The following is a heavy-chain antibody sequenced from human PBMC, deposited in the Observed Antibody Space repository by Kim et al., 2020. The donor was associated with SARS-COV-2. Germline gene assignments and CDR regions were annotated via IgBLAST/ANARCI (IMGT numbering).Heavy chain of an antibody. CDR1: GGSIRSSNYY. D-gene: IGHD2-15*01. J-gene: IGHJ4*02. CDR3: ARHVSCSGGGCPFYFGY. Sequence: SETLSLTCTVSGGSIRSSNYYWGWVRQPPGKGLEWIGSFYYIGNTQNNPSLESRVTLSVDTSKNQFSLELRSVTATDTAVYFCARHVSCSGGGCPFYFGYWGQGALVTVSS. CDR2: FYYIGNT. V-gene: IGHV4-39*01.